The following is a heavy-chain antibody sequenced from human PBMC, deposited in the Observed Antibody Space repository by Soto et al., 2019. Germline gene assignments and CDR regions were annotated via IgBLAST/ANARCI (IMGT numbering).Heavy chain of an antibody. CDR3: ARARMVRGIIYYYGMDV. CDR1: GGSISSDGNY. J-gene: IGHJ6*02. D-gene: IGHD3-10*01. CDR2: IYYSGST. Sequence: QVQLQESGPGLVKSSQTLSLTCTVSGGSISSDGNYWSWIRQHPGKGLEWIGYIYYSGSTNYNPSHKSRVTISVDTSKNQFSLTLNSVTAADTAVYYCARARMVRGIIYYYGMDVWGQGTTVTVSS. V-gene: IGHV4-31*03.